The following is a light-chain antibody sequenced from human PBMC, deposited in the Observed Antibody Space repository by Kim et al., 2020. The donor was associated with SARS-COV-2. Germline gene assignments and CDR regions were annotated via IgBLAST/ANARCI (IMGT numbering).Light chain of an antibody. J-gene: IGLJ1*01. CDR3: QVWDTATDHYV. CDR1: NIASKT. CDR2: YDY. Sequence: SSELTQPPSVSVAPGKTARITCGGNNIASKTVHWYQQRPGQAPVLVIYYDYDRPSGIPERFSGSNSGNTATLTISRVEAGDEADYYCQVWDTATDHYVFGTGTKVTVL. V-gene: IGLV3-21*04.